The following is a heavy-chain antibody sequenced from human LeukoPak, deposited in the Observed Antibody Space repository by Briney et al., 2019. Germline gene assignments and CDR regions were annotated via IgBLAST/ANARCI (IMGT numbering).Heavy chain of an antibody. CDR3: AKGGNIWNYRSYFDS. CDR1: GFTVSSNY. Sequence: PGGSLRLSCAASGFTVSSNYMSWVRQAPGKGLEWVAVVSDDGNNKYYADFVKGRFIISRDNSQNTVNLQLSSLRGEDTAVYYCAKGGNIWNYRSYFDSWGQGTLVTVSS. D-gene: IGHD1-7*01. V-gene: IGHV3-30*18. J-gene: IGHJ4*02. CDR2: VSDDGNNK.